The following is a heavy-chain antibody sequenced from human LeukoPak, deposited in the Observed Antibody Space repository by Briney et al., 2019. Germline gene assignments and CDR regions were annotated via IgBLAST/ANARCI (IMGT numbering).Heavy chain of an antibody. D-gene: IGHD3-10*01. J-gene: IGHJ3*02. CDR1: GGSINNYY. CDR2: IFYTGST. CDR3: ARRVRGVNDAFDI. V-gene: IGHV4-59*12. Sequence: SETLSLTCTVSGGSINNYYWNWIRQSPTKGLEWIGSIFYTGSTSYNPSLQSRVTISIGTSKSQFSLKLSSVTAADTAVYYCARRVRGVNDAFDIWGQGTMVTVSS.